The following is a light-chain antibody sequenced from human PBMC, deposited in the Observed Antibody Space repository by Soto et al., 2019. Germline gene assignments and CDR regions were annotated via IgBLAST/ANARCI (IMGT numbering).Light chain of an antibody. CDR3: SAHTTSSLYV. V-gene: IGLV2-14*03. CDR2: DVS. Sequence: QSVLTQPASVSGSPGQSITVSCTGTSSDVGGYNFVAWYQQHPGKAPKVILYDVSDRPSGVSNRFSGSKSGNTASLTISGLRAEDEADYYCSAHTTSSLYVFGSGTKV. J-gene: IGLJ1*01. CDR1: SSDVGGYNF.